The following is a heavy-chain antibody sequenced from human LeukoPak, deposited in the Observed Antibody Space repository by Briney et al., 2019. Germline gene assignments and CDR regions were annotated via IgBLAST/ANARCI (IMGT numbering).Heavy chain of an antibody. CDR1: GGTFISYA. J-gene: IGHJ4*02. D-gene: IGHD4-17*01. CDR3: ARGSYGDYYFDY. V-gene: IGHV1-69*05. CDR2: IIPIFGTA. Sequence: SVKVSCKASGGTFISYAISWVRQAPGQGLEWMGRIIPIFGTANYAQKFQGRVTITTDESTSTAYMELSSLRSEDTAVYYCARGSYGDYYFDYWGQGTLVTVSS.